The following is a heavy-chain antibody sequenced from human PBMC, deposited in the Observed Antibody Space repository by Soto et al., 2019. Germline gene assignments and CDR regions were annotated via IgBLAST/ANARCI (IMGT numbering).Heavy chain of an antibody. CDR1: GYTFTSYA. CDR3: ARSPGGWLHYFDY. Sequence: QVQLVQSGAEAKKPGASVKVSCQASGYTFTSYAMHWVRQAPGQRLEWMGWINAGNGNTKYSQKLQGRATITRDTSPNTSYMELSSLRSEDTVVDYSARSPGGWLHYFDYWGQGPRVTVSS. J-gene: IGHJ4*02. D-gene: IGHD6-19*01. CDR2: INAGNGNT. V-gene: IGHV1-3*01.